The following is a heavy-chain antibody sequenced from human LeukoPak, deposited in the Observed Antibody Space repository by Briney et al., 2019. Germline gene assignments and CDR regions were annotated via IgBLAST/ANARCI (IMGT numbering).Heavy chain of an antibody. CDR3: ARGGSYLSAFDI. Sequence: SETLSLTCTVSSGSISTSNYYWGWVRQPPGKALEWIGNIFYSGSTYYSPSLKSRVTISLDTSRNQFSLKLNSVTAADTAVYYCARGGSYLSAFDIWGQGTMVTVSS. D-gene: IGHD1-26*01. V-gene: IGHV4-39*07. J-gene: IGHJ3*02. CDR2: IFYSGST. CDR1: SGSISTSNYY.